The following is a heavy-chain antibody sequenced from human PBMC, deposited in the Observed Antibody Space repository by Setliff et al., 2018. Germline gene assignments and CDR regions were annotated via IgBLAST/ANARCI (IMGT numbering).Heavy chain of an antibody. D-gene: IGHD3-22*01. Sequence: SETLSLTCTVSGASVSGNSYYWGWIRQPPGKGLEWIASTYYSGNTYYNPSLKSRVTISVDTSKNQLSLKLTSVTAADTAVYYCARAPRYFDPTGSYFDFWGQGTLVTVSS. CDR3: ARAPRYFDPTGSYFDF. V-gene: IGHV4-39*07. CDR1: GASVSGNSYY. CDR2: TYYSGNT. J-gene: IGHJ4*02.